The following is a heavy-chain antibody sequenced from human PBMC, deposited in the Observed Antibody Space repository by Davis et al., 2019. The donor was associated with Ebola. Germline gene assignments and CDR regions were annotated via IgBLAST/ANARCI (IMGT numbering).Heavy chain of an antibody. J-gene: IGHJ6*02. V-gene: IGHV3-30*03. CDR1: GFTFSSYG. CDR2: ISYDGSNK. D-gene: IGHD4-11*01. CDR3: ARSRGIYSNYRNYYYGMDV. Sequence: GESLKISCAASGFTFSSYGMHWVRQAPGKGLEWVAVISYDGSNKYYADSVKGRFTISRENAKNSLYLQMNSLRAGDTAVYYCARSRGIYSNYRNYYYGMDVWGQGTTVTVSS.